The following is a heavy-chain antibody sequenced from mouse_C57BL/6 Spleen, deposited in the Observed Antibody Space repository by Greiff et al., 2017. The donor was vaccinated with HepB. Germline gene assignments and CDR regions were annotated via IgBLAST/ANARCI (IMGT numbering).Heavy chain of an antibody. Sequence: DVKLVESGPGLVKPSQSLSLTCSVTGYSITSGYYWNWIRQFPGNKLEWMGYISYDGSNNYNPSLKNRISITRDTSKNQFFLKLNSVTTEDTATYYCAREDYSKWFAYWGQGTLVTVSA. CDR3: AREDYSKWFAY. J-gene: IGHJ3*01. D-gene: IGHD2-5*01. CDR2: ISYDGSN. V-gene: IGHV3-6*01. CDR1: GYSITSGYY.